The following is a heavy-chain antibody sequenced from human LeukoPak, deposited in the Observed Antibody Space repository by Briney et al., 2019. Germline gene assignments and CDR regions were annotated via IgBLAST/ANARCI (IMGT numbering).Heavy chain of an antibody. Sequence: EASVKVSCKASGYTFSSYDISWVRQAPGQGLEWMGRINTYNGNTDYAQKLQGRVTMTTDTSTTTAYMELRSLRSDDTAVYYCARDHCTNGVCYFDYWGQGTLVTVSS. CDR3: ARDHCTNGVCYFDY. CDR1: GYTFSSYD. V-gene: IGHV1-18*01. J-gene: IGHJ4*02. D-gene: IGHD2-8*01. CDR2: INTYNGNT.